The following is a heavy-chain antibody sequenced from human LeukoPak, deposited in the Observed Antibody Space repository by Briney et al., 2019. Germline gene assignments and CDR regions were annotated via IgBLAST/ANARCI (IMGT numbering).Heavy chain of an antibody. J-gene: IGHJ6*02. Sequence: SGPALVKPTQTLTLTCTFSGFSLSTSGMCVSWIRQPPGKALEWLARIDWDVDKYYSTSLKTRLTISKDTSKNQVVLTMTNMDPVDTATYYCARMPYYYDSSGSDPRYYYYGMDVWGQGTTVTVSS. CDR1: GFSLSTSGMC. CDR2: IDWDVDK. V-gene: IGHV2-70*11. D-gene: IGHD3-22*01. CDR3: ARMPYYYDSSGSDPRYYYYGMDV.